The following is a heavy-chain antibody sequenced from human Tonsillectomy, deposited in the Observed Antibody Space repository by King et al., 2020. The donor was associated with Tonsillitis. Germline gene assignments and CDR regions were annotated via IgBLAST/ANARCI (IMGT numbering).Heavy chain of an antibody. D-gene: IGHD2-2*02. CDR3: ARVVAAIGHYYMDV. CDR1: GGSISSGDDY. V-gene: IGHV4-30-4*01. CDR2: IYYSATT. Sequence: VQLQESGPGLVKPSQTLSLTCTVTGGSISSGDDYWGWIRQPPGKGLEWIGYIYYSATTYYNPSLRSGVTISVDTPKNQFSLKLISVTAADPAVYYCARVVAAIGHYYMDVWGKGTTVTVPS. J-gene: IGHJ6*03.